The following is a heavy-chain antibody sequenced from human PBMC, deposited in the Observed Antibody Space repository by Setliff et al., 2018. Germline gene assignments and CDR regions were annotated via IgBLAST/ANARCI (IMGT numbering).Heavy chain of an antibody. V-gene: IGHV1-18*01. D-gene: IGHD3-22*01. CDR3: AYDSSGYYPGY. CDR2: ISAYNGNT. J-gene: IGHJ4*02. Sequence: ASVKVSCKASGYTFTSYGISWVRQAPGQGLEWMGWISAYNGNTNYAQKLQGRVTMTMDTSTGTAYMELRSLRSDDTAVYICAYDSSGYYPGYWGQGTLVTVS. CDR1: GYTFTSYG.